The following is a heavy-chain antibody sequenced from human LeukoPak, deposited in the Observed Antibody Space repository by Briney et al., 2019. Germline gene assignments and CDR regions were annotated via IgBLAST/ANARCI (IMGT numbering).Heavy chain of an antibody. CDR3: ARVRGPTVTTWYFDL. J-gene: IGHJ2*01. CDR2: ISPRSATI. Sequence: GGSLRLSCGAPGFTFSTHGMIWVRQAQGKGLEWVSYISPRSATIYYADSVKGRFTISRDDARNSLFLQMHSLRAGDTAVYYCARVRGPTVTTWYFDLWGRGTLVTVSS. CDR1: GFTFSTHG. D-gene: IGHD4-17*01. V-gene: IGHV3-48*01.